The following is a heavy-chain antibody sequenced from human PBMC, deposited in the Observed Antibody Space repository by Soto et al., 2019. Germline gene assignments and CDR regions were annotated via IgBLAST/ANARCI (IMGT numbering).Heavy chain of an antibody. CDR3: AKDRSVLPAGRGFDY. Sequence: QSGGSLRLSCAASGFTFSSYAMSWVRQAPGKGLEWVSAISGSGGSTYYADSVKGRFTISRDNSKNTLYLQMNSLRAEDTAVYYCAKDRSVLPAGRGFDYWGQGTLVTVSS. V-gene: IGHV3-23*01. CDR1: GFTFSSYA. J-gene: IGHJ4*02. D-gene: IGHD6-19*01. CDR2: ISGSGGST.